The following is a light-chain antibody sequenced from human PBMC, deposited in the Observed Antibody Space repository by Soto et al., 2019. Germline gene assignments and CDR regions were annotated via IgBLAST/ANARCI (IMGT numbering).Light chain of an antibody. J-gene: IGKJ3*01. V-gene: IGKV3-20*01. CDR1: QSVSSSY. Sequence: EIVLTQSPGTLSLSPGERATLSCRASQSVSSSYLAWYQQKPGQAPRLLIYGASSRATGIPARFSGSGSGTALTLTIRRLEPEDLAVYYCQQYGSSPSPFGPGTKVDI. CDR2: GAS. CDR3: QQYGSSPSP.